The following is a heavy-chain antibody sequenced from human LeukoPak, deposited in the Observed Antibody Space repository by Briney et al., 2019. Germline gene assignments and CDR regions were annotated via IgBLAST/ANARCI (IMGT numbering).Heavy chain of an antibody. Sequence: ASVKVSCKASGYTFTGYYMHWVRQAPGQGLEWMGRINPNSGGTNCAQKFQGRVTMTRDTSISIAYMELSRLRSDDTAVYYCARVDLKYSSSPPGYWGQGTLVTVSS. CDR1: GYTFTGYY. J-gene: IGHJ4*02. D-gene: IGHD6-6*01. CDR3: ARVDLKYSSSPPGY. CDR2: INPNSGGT. V-gene: IGHV1-2*06.